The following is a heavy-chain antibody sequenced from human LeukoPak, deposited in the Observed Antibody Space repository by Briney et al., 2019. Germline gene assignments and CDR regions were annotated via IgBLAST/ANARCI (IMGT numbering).Heavy chain of an antibody. CDR2: IWNDGSYK. J-gene: IGHJ4*02. Sequence: GESLKISCAASGFTFSSCGMHWVRQAPGKGLEWVAVIWNDGSYKYYADSVKGRFTISRDNSKNTLYLEMNSLRAEDTAVYYCAKPTRGSGSFLIEYWGQGTLVTVSS. CDR3: AKPTRGSGSFLIEY. V-gene: IGHV3-33*06. D-gene: IGHD1-26*01. CDR1: GFTFSSCG.